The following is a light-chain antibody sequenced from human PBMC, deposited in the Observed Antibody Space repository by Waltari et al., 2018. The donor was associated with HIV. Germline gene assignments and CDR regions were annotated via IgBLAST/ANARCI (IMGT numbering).Light chain of an antibody. Sequence: SYEPTQQLSVSVALGQTARINCGGDNIGSKNMHWYQQKPGQAHVLVIYRNTNRPSGIPERFSGSNSGNTATLTITRAQVGDEADYYCHVWDRATGVFGTGTTVTVL. V-gene: IGLV3-9*01. CDR3: HVWDRATGV. CDR1: NIGSKN. CDR2: RNT. J-gene: IGLJ1*01.